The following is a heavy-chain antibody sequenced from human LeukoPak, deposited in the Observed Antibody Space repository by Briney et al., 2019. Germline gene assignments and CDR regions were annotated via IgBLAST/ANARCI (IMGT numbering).Heavy chain of an antibody. D-gene: IGHD1/OR15-1a*01. CDR1: GLSFSHYY. Sequence: GGSLRLSCAASGLSFSHYYMYWVRQVPEKGLVWVSRIETDGRTTAYADSVKGRFTISRDNAKNTLYLQMNNLRAEDTAVYYFVAYNWNNPDYWGQGTLVTVSS. J-gene: IGHJ4*02. CDR3: VAYNWNNPDY. CDR2: IETDGRTT. V-gene: IGHV3-74*01.